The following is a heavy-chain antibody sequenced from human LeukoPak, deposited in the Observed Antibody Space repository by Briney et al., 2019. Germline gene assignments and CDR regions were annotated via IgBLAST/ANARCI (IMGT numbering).Heavy chain of an antibody. CDR3: ARSYSSGWYSYY. CDR2: INHSGST. D-gene: IGHD6-19*01. V-gene: IGHV4-30-2*01. CDR1: GGSISSGGYS. J-gene: IGHJ4*02. Sequence: SQTLSLTCAVSGGSISSGGYSWSWIRQPPGKGLEWIGEINHSGSTNYNPSLKSRVTISVDTSKNQFSLKLSSVTAADTAVYYCARSYSSGWYSYYWGQGTLVTVSS.